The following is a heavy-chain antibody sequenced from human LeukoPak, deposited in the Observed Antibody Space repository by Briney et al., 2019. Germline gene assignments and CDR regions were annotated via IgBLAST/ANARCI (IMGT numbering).Heavy chain of an antibody. CDR2: ISGDGNST. Sequence: GGSLRLSCAASGFTFDDYAMHWVRQAPGKGLEWVSLISGDGNSTYYADSVKGRFTISRDNSKNTLYLQMNSLRAEDTAVYYCANTDYWGQGTLVTVSS. CDR1: GFTFDDYA. V-gene: IGHV3-43*02. J-gene: IGHJ4*02. CDR3: ANTDY.